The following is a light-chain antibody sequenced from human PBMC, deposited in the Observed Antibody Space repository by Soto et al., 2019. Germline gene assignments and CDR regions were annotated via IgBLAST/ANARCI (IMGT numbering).Light chain of an antibody. Sequence: QSVMTQPPSASGTPGQRVTISCAGSSSSIGTNYVHWYQQLPGTAPKLLIYLNDQRPSGVPDRFSGSKSGTSASLAISGLRSDDEADYFCAAWDGSLDGRFVFGTGTKVTVL. J-gene: IGLJ1*01. CDR2: LND. CDR3: AAWDGSLDGRFV. CDR1: SSSIGTNY. V-gene: IGLV1-47*02.